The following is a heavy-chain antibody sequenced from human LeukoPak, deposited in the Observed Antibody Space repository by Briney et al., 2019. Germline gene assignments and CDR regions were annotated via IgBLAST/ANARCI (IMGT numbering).Heavy chain of an antibody. V-gene: IGHV3-49*04. J-gene: IGHJ4*02. CDR2: IRSKAYGGTT. CDR3: TRVSGSYPAAGYFDY. CDR1: GFTFGDYA. Sequence: GGSLRLSCTASGFTFGDYAMSWVRQAPGKGLEWVGFIRSKAYGGTTEYAASVKGRFTISRDDSKSIAYLQMNSLKIEDTAVYYCTRVSGSYPAAGYFDYWGQGTLVTVSS. D-gene: IGHD1-26*01.